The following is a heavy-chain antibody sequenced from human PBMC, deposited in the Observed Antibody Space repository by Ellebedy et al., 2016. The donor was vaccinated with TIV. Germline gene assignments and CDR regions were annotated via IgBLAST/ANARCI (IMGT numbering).Heavy chain of an antibody. Sequence: GESLNISCAASGFTFTRYSMNWVRQAPGKGLEWVSYISESSSIIYYADSVKGRFTISRDNSKNTLYLQMNSLRAEDTAVYYCAKPQDIVVVPAAFDYWGQGTLVTVSS. J-gene: IGHJ4*02. CDR1: GFTFTRYS. V-gene: IGHV3-48*01. D-gene: IGHD2-2*01. CDR2: ISESSSII. CDR3: AKPQDIVVVPAAFDY.